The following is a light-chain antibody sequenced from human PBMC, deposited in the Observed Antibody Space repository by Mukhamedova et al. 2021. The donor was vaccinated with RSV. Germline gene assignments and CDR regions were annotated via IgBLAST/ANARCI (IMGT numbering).Light chain of an antibody. Sequence: WYQRRVHGKAPKRLIYAASSLQSGVPSRFSGSGAGTEFTLTISSLQPEDFASHYCLQLGGFPLTSVAGTK. CDR3: LQLGGFPLT. CDR2: AAS. J-gene: IGKJ4*01. V-gene: IGKV1-17*01.